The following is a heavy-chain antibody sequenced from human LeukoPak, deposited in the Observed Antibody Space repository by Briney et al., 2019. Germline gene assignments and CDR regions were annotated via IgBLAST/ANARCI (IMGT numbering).Heavy chain of an antibody. CDR3: ARDSGFGGYGK. D-gene: IGHD5-12*01. CDR2: IFYSGST. V-gene: IGHV4-59*11. J-gene: IGHJ4*02. Sequence: SETLSLTCTVSGGSISSHYWTWIRQPPGKGLEWIGYIFYSGSTNYNPSLKSRVTISVDTSKNQFSLKLRSVTAADTAVYYCARDSGFGGYGKWGQGTLVTVSS. CDR1: GGSISSHY.